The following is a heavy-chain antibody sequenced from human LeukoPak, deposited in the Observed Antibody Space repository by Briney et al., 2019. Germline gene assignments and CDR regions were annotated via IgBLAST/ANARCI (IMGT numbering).Heavy chain of an antibody. J-gene: IGHJ4*02. D-gene: IGHD6-19*01. CDR3: ARPGYSSGDY. V-gene: IGHV4-39*02. Sequence: SETLSLTCTVSGGSISSNSYYWGWIRQPPGKGLEWIGNIYYNGGTYNNPSLKSRVTISVDTSKNHFSLKLSSVTAADTAVYYCARPGYSSGDYWGQGTLVTVSS. CDR2: IYYNGGT. CDR1: GGSISSNSYY.